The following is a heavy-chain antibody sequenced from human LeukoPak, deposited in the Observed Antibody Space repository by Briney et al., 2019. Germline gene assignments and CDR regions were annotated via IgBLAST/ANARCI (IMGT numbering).Heavy chain of an antibody. D-gene: IGHD5-18*01. CDR3: ASFGRYSYGYSDY. CDR1: GFTFSDYY. CDR2: ISSSGSTI. J-gene: IGHJ4*02. V-gene: IGHV3-11*01. Sequence: GGSLRLSCAASGFTFSDYYMSWIRQAPGKGLEWVSYISSSGSTIYYADSVKGRFTISRDNAKNSLYLQMNSLRADDTAMYYCASFGRYSYGYSDYWGQGTLVTVSS.